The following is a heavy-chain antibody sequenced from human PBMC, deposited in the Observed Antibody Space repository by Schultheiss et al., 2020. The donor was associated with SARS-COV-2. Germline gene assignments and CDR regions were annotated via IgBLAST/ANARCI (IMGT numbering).Heavy chain of an antibody. CDR3: ARDPTYYYDSSGYS. CDR1: GGSISSGDYY. CDR2: IYYSGST. Sequence: SETLSLTCTVSGGSISSGDYYWTWIRHRPGKGLEWIGYIYYSGSTYYNPSLKSRVTISVDTSKNQFSLRLSSVTAADTAVYYCARDPTYYYDSSGYSWGQGTLVTVSS. J-gene: IGHJ5*02. D-gene: IGHD3-22*01. V-gene: IGHV4-31*03.